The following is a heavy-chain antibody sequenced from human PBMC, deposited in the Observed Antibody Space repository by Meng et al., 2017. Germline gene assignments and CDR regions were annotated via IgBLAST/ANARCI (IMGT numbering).Heavy chain of an antibody. D-gene: IGHD1-26*01. CDR3: ARDGPGYSRGKYGMDV. J-gene: IGHJ6*02. V-gene: IGHV3-33*01. Sequence: GESLKISCAASGFTFSSYGMHWVRQAPGKGLEWVAVIWYDGSNKYYADSVKGRFTISRDNSKNTLYLQMNSLRAEDTAVYYCARDGPGYSRGKYGMDVWGQGTTVTVSS. CDR2: IWYDGSNK. CDR1: GFTFSSYG.